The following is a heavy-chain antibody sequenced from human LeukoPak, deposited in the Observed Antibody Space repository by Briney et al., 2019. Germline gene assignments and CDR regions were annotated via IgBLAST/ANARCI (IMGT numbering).Heavy chain of an antibody. CDR2: ISYDGNNK. D-gene: IGHD2-2*03. J-gene: IGHJ3*02. Sequence: GGSLRLSWAASGFTFSSYAMHWVRQAPGKGLEWVAVISYDGNNKYYADSVKGRFTISRDNSKNTLYLQMNSLRAEDTAIYYCAKDTGYCSSTSCSNDAFDIWGQGTMVTVSS. CDR3: AKDTGYCSSTSCSNDAFDI. V-gene: IGHV3-30-3*01. CDR1: GFTFSSYA.